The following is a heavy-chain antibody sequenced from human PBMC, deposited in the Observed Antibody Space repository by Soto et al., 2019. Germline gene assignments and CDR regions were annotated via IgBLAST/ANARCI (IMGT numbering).Heavy chain of an antibody. Sequence: QVQLVQSGAEVKKPGASVKVSCKASGYIFADYYMHWLRQAPGQGLEWMGIINPSGTSTTYAQGFQGRGTMTRDTSTSTVYMGLNSLRSDDTAVYYCAREVRVGVGATDLWGQGTLVTVSS. J-gene: IGHJ4*02. D-gene: IGHD1-26*01. CDR2: INPSGTST. CDR1: GYIFADYY. V-gene: IGHV1-46*01. CDR3: AREVRVGVGATDL.